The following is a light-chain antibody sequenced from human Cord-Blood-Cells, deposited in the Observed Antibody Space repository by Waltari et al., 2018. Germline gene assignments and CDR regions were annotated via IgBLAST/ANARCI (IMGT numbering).Light chain of an antibody. CDR1: SSDVGSYNL. J-gene: IGLJ1*01. CDR3: CSYAGSSTLYV. V-gene: IGLV2-23*01. CDR2: EGS. Sequence: QSALTQPAYVSGSPGQSITIPCTGTSSDVGSYNLFSWYQQHPGKAPKLMIYEGSKRPSGVSNRFSGSKSGNTASLTISGLQAEDEADYYCCSYAGSSTLYVFGTGTKVTVL.